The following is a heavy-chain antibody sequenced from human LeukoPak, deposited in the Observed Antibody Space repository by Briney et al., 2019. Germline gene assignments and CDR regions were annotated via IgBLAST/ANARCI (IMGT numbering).Heavy chain of an antibody. V-gene: IGHV4-39*07. CDR3: ARDSVGALYYYYMDV. Sequence: PSETLSLTCTVSGGSISSSSYYWGWIRQPPGKGLEWIGSIYYSGSTYYNPSLKSRVTILVDTSKNQFSLKLSSVTAADTALYYCARDSVGALYYYYMDVWGKGTTVTVSS. D-gene: IGHD1-26*01. J-gene: IGHJ6*03. CDR2: IYYSGST. CDR1: GGSISSSSYY.